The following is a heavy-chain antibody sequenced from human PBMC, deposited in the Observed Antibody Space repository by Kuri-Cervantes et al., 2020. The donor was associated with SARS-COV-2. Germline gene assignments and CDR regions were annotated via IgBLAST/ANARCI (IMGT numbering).Heavy chain of an antibody. V-gene: IGHV3-7*01. Sequence: GESLKISCAASGFTFSSYEMNWVRQALGKGLEWVANIKQDGSEKYYVDSVKGRFTISRDNAKNSLYLQMNSLRAEDTAVYYCARDGGWYFRYGMDVWGQGTTVTVSS. CDR3: ARDGGWYFRYGMDV. J-gene: IGHJ6*02. CDR2: IKQDGSEK. D-gene: IGHD6-19*01. CDR1: GFTFSSYE.